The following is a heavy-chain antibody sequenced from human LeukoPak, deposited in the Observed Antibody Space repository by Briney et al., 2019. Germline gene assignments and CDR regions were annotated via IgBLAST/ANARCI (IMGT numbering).Heavy chain of an antibody. CDR2: INAGNGDT. V-gene: IGHV1-3*01. D-gene: IGHD3-10*01. J-gene: IGHJ4*02. Sequence: ASVKVSCKPSGYTFTSYAIHWVRQAPGQRLEWMGWINAGNGDTRYSQTFQGRLTITRDTSASTAYMELSGLRSEDTAVYYCARGLFSVSYIDYWGQGTLVTVSS. CDR3: ARGLFSVSYIDY. CDR1: GYTFTSYA.